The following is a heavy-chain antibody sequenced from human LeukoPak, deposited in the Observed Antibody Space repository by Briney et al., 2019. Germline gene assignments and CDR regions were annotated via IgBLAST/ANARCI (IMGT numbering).Heavy chain of an antibody. CDR1: GFTFSSYW. Sequence: GGSLRLSCAASGFTFSSYWMSWVRQAPGKGLEWVANIKQDGSEKYYVDSVKDRFTISRDNAKNSLYLQMNSLRAEDTAVYYCARYCSSTSSDTTPFDYWGQGTLVTVSS. D-gene: IGHD2-2*01. CDR2: IKQDGSEK. J-gene: IGHJ4*02. CDR3: ARYCSSTSSDTTPFDY. V-gene: IGHV3-7*01.